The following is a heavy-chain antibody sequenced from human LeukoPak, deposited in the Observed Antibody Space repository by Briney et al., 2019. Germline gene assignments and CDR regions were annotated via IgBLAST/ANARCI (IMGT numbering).Heavy chain of an antibody. CDR1: GFTFSSYT. D-gene: IGHD7-27*01. CDR2: ITTSDGNT. V-gene: IGHV3-23*01. CDR3: AKDGGLWVSAHWGDS. J-gene: IGHJ4*02. Sequence: GGSLRLSCAASGFTFSSYTMSWVRQAPGKGLEWVSTITTSDGNTYFADSVKGRFTVSRDNSKNTLFLQMNSLRAEDTAVYYCAKDGGLWVSAHWGDSWGRGTLVTVSS.